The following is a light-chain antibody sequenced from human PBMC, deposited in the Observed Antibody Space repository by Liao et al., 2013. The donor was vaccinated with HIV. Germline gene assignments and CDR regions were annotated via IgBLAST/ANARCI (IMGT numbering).Light chain of an antibody. CDR1: KLGDRY. V-gene: IGLV3-1*01. CDR2: QDT. CDR3: QAWDSSTNYV. Sequence: SYELTQPPSVSVSPGQTATITCSGDKLGDRYACWYQQKTGQSPVLVIYQDTYRPSGIPERFSGSNSGNTATLTISGTQALDEADYYCQAWDSSTNYVFGTGTQVTVL. J-gene: IGLJ1*01.